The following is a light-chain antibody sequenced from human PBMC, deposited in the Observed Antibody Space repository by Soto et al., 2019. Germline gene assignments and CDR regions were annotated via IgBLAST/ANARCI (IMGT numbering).Light chain of an antibody. V-gene: IGKV3-20*01. CDR2: GAS. CDR3: QQYGSSPPT. CDR1: QCISTY. Sequence: IVLTQSPGTLSLSPGDRITLSCRASQCISTYLAWYQHKPGQAPRLLIYGASSRAAGIPARFSGSGSGTDFTLTINRLEPEDFALYYCQQYGSSPPTFGQGTKVDIK. J-gene: IGKJ1*01.